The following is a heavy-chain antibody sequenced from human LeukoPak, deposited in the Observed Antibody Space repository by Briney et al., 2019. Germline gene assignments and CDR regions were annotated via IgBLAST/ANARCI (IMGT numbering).Heavy chain of an antibody. D-gene: IGHD6-6*01. J-gene: IGHJ4*02. Sequence: GGSLRLSCAASGFTFSTYSMSWVRQAPGKGLEWVANMNHDGSEKYYLDSVKGRFTISRDNAKNSLFLQMNSLRAEDTAVYYCARDPRIPARPLFDYWGQGTLVTVSA. CDR2: MNHDGSEK. V-gene: IGHV3-7*01. CDR3: ARDPRIPARPLFDY. CDR1: GFTFSTYS.